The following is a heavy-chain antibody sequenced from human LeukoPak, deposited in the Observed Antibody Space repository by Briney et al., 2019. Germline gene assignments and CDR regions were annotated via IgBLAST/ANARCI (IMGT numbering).Heavy chain of an antibody. CDR1: GFTVSSNY. CDR2: IYSGGST. V-gene: IGHV3-53*01. J-gene: IGHJ6*03. Sequence: GGSLRLSCAASGFTVSSNYMSWVRQAPGKGLEWVSVIYSGGSTFYADSVKGRFTISRDKSKNTLYLQMNSLRAEDTAVYYCARLYCSGGSCYSYYYYYTDVWGKGTTVTVSS. CDR3: ARLYCSGGSCYSYYYYYTDV. D-gene: IGHD2-15*01.